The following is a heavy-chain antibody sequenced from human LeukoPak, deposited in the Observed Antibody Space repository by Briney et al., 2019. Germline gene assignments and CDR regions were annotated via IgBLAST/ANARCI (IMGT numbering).Heavy chain of an antibody. D-gene: IGHD6-13*01. J-gene: IGHJ4*02. V-gene: IGHV3-48*01. Sequence: PGGSLRLSCAASGFTFSSYSMNWVRQAPGKGLEWVSYISSSSSTIYYADSVKGRFTISRDNAKNSLYLQMNSLRAEDTAVYYCAGGDRIAAAGKEVDYWGQGTLVTVSS. CDR2: ISSSSSTI. CDR3: AGGDRIAAAGKEVDY. CDR1: GFTFSSYS.